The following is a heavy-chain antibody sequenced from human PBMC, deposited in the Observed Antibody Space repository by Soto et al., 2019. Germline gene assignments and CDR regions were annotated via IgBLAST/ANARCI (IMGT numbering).Heavy chain of an antibody. CDR1: GFSVSSSY. V-gene: IGHV3-53*01. D-gene: IGHD5-18*01. J-gene: IGHJ4*02. CDR3: ARDSISFGPGVNDY. Sequence: EVQLVESGGGLIQPGGSLRLSCAASGFSVSSSYLSWVRQAPGKGLEWVSIIYADGTTYYADAVKGRFTISRNDSKNTLYHQMNSLRVEDTAVYYCARDSISFGPGVNDYWGQGTLVSVS. CDR2: IYADGTT.